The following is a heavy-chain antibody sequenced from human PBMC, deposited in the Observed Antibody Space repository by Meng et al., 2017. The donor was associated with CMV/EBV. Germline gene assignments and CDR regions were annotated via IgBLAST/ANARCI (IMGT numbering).Heavy chain of an antibody. D-gene: IGHD3-22*01. Sequence: GESLKISCAASGLTFSSYSMNWVRQAPGKGLEWVSYISSSSSTIYYADSVKGRFTISRDNAKNSLYLQMNSLRAEDTAVYYCARDGGAYYYDSSGYFYGMDVWGQGTTVTVSS. CDR3: ARDGGAYYYDSSGYFYGMDV. J-gene: IGHJ6*02. V-gene: IGHV3-48*04. CDR1: GLTFSSYS. CDR2: ISSSSSTI.